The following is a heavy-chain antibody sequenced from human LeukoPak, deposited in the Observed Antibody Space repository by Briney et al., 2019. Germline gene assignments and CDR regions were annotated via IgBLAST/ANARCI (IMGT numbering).Heavy chain of an antibody. CDR3: ARVNSPQAYYYERNYYFDY. CDR1: GGSISSGDYY. J-gene: IGHJ4*02. Sequence: SQTLSLTCTVSGGSISSGDYYWSWIRQPPGKGLEWIGYIYYSGSTYYNPSLKSRVTISVDTSKNQFSLKLSSVTAADTAVYYCARVNSPQAYYYERNYYFDYWGQGTLVTVSS. D-gene: IGHD3-22*01. V-gene: IGHV4-30-4*01. CDR2: IYYSGST.